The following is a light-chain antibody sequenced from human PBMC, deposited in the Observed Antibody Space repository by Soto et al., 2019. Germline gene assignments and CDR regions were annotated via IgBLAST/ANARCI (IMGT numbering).Light chain of an antibody. CDR3: QQHSHWPPWT. J-gene: IGKJ1*01. CDR2: GAS. Sequence: EVVMTQSPSTLSVSPGERATLSCRASQSVNNNLAWYQQKPGQAPRLLIYGASNRATGIPARFSGSGSGTDFTLTISSLEPEDFAVYYCQQHSHWPPWTFGQGSKVDI. CDR1: QSVNNN. V-gene: IGKV3-11*01.